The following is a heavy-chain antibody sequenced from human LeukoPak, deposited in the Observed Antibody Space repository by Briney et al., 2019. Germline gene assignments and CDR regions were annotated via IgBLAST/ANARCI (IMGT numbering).Heavy chain of an antibody. CDR2: IKEDGSEK. CDR1: GFTVSDKY. CDR3: ASFYSSGWEPLFDY. D-gene: IGHD6-19*01. J-gene: IGHJ4*02. V-gene: IGHV3-7*01. Sequence: GGSLRLSCAASGFTVSDKYMSWVRQAPGKGLEWVASIKEDGSEKYHVDSVKGRFTISRDNAKNSLYLQMNSLRAEDTAVYYCASFYSSGWEPLFDYWGQGTLVTVSS.